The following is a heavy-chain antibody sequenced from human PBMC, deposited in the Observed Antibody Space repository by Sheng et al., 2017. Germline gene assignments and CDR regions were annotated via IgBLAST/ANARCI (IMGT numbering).Heavy chain of an antibody. J-gene: IGHJ4*02. D-gene: IGHD2-2*01. CDR2: ISAYNGNT. V-gene: IGHV1-18*01. Sequence: QVQLVQSGAEVKKPGASVKVSCKASGYTFTSYGISWVRQAPGQGLEWMGWISAYNGNTNYAQKLQGRVTMTTDTSTSTAYMELRSLRSDDTAVYYCARDSAIGYCSSTSCLEGEGVIIFDYWGQGTLVTVSS. CDR1: GYTFTSYG. CDR3: ARDSAIGYCSSTSCLEGEGVIIFDY.